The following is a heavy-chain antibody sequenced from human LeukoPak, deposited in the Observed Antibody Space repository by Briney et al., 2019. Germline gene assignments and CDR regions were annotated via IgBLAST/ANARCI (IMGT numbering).Heavy chain of an antibody. J-gene: IGHJ4*02. V-gene: IGHV1-69*06. CDR2: IIPIFGTA. CDR3: ARVMGTMVRGVTIDY. D-gene: IGHD3-10*01. Sequence: AASVKVSCKASGGTFSSYAISWVRQAPGQGLEWMGGIIPIFGTANYAQKFQGRVTITADKSTSTAYMELSSLRSEDTAVYYCARVMGTMVRGVTIDYWGQGTLVTVSS. CDR1: GGTFSSYA.